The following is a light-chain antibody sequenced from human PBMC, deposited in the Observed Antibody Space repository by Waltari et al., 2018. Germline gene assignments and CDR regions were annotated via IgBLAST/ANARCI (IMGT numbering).Light chain of an antibody. J-gene: IGKJ4*01. CDR3: MHAIEVLT. V-gene: IGKV2-24*01. CDR2: KIS. Sequence: DIVMTQTPLSSPVTLGQPASISCRSSQSLADSIGSTSLSWLQQRPGQPPRLLIYKISNRFSGVPDRCTGSGAGTDFTLKISRVEAEDVGVYYCMHAIEVLTFGGGTKVEIK. CDR1: QSLADSIGSTS.